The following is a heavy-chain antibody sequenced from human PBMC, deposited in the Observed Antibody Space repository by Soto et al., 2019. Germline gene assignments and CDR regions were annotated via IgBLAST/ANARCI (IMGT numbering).Heavy chain of an antibody. Sequence: PGESLKISCKGSGYSFTDYWIDWVRQMPGKGLEWMGIIYPGDSDTRYSPSFQGQVTISADKSISTAYLQWSSLKASDTATYYCASNTRGRNYYFGMDVWGQGITVTVSS. D-gene: IGHD1-26*01. CDR3: ASNTRGRNYYFGMDV. CDR2: IYPGDSDT. V-gene: IGHV5-51*01. CDR1: GYSFTDYW. J-gene: IGHJ6*02.